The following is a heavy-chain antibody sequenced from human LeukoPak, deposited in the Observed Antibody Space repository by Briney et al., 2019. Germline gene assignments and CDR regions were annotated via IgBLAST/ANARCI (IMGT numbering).Heavy chain of an antibody. CDR3: ARRSTEDY. Sequence: GGSLRLSCVASGFILSNYWMSWVRRAPGKGLEWVATIKDDGSEKYSVQGRFTISRGNAKNSLYLQMNSLRVEDTAVYYCARRSTEDYWGQGTLVTVSS. D-gene: IGHD2-2*01. CDR1: GFILSNYW. J-gene: IGHJ4*02. V-gene: IGHV3-7*01. CDR2: IKDDGSEK.